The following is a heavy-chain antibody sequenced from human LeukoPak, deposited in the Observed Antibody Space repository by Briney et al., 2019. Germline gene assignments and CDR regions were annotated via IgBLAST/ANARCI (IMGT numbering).Heavy chain of an antibody. CDR2: IYYSGST. V-gene: IGHV4-39*07. D-gene: IGHD6-13*01. Sequence: SETLSLTCTVSGGSICSSGYYWGWSRQPPGKGLEWIGSIYYSGSTYYNPSLKSRVTISVDTSKNQFSLKLSSVTAADTAVYYCACRIAAAGRRFDPWGQGTLVTVSS. CDR3: ACRIAAAGRRFDP. J-gene: IGHJ5*02. CDR1: GGSICSSGYY.